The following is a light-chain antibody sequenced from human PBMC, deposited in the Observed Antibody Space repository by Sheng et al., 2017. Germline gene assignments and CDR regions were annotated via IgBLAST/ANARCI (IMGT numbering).Light chain of an antibody. J-gene: IGKJ2*01. CDR2: DAS. CDR3: QQFGSSPPMYT. V-gene: IGKV3-20*01. Sequence: EIVLTQSPGTLSLSPGERATLSCRASQSVGHNLAWYQQRPGQAPRLLVYDASTRATGIPARFSGSGSGTDFALTISRLEPEDFAVYYCQQFGSSPPMYTFGQGTRVEIK. CDR1: QSVGHN.